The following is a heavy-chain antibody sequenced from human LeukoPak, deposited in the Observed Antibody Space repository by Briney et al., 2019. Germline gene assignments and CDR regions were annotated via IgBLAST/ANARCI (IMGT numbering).Heavy chain of an antibody. CDR2: ISSSGSTI. Sequence: GGSLRLSCAASGFTFSDYYMSWIRQAPGKGLEWVSYISSSGSTIYYADSVKGRFTISRDNAKNSLYLQMNSLRAEDTAVYYCAREGDPGEIAAAARGGFDYWGQGTLVTVSS. J-gene: IGHJ4*02. V-gene: IGHV3-11*01. CDR3: AREGDPGEIAAAARGGFDY. D-gene: IGHD6-13*01. CDR1: GFTFSDYY.